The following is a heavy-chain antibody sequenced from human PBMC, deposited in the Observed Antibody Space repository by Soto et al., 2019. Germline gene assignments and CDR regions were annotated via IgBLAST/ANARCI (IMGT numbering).Heavy chain of an antibody. CDR2: TYYRSKWYN. V-gene: IGHV6-1*01. CDR3: ARGPTSSEFYMTYYYGMDV. D-gene: IGHD6-19*01. J-gene: IGHJ6*02. CDR1: GDSVSSNSAA. Sequence: SQTLSLTCAISGDSVSSNSAAWNWIRQSPSRGLEWLGRTYYRSKWYNDYAVSVKSRITINPDTSKNQFSLQLNSVTPEDTAVYYCARGPTSSEFYMTYYYGMDVWGQGTTVTVSS.